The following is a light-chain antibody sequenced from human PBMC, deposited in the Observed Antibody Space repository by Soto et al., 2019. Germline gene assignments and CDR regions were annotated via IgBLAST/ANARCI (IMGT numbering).Light chain of an antibody. Sequence: EIVLTQSPGTLPLSPGERATLSCRASQRVSSSYLAWYQQKPGQAPRLLIYGASSSATGIPDRCSGSGSGTDFTVTISRLEAEDFAVYYCQQYGSSPPWTFGQGTKVEIK. CDR1: QRVSSSY. V-gene: IGKV3-20*01. CDR3: QQYGSSPPWT. CDR2: GAS. J-gene: IGKJ1*01.